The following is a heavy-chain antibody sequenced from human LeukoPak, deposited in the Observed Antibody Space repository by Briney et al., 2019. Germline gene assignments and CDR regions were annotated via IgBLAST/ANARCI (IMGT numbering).Heavy chain of an antibody. D-gene: IGHD5-12*01. CDR1: GFTFSSYA. V-gene: IGHV3-30-3*01. Sequence: GVLRLSCAASGFTFSSYAMHWVRQAPGKGLEWVAVISYDGSNKYYADSVKGRFTISRDNSKNTLYLQMNSLRAEDTAVYYCARDANPMVATSRPDYWGQGTLVTVSS. J-gene: IGHJ4*02. CDR2: ISYDGSNK. CDR3: ARDANPMVATSRPDY.